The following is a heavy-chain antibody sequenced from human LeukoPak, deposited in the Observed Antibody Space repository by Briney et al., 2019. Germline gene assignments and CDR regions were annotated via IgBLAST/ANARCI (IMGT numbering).Heavy chain of an antibody. V-gene: IGHV4-34*01. CDR1: GGSFSGYY. Sequence: PSETLSLTCAVYGGSFSGYYWSWIRQTPGKGLEWIGEINHSGSTNYNPSLKSRVTISVDTSKNQFSLKLSSVTAADTAVYYCARGKGHYVGRNYFDYWGQGTLVTVSS. J-gene: IGHJ4*02. CDR3: ARGKGHYVGRNYFDY. CDR2: INHSGST. D-gene: IGHD3-16*01.